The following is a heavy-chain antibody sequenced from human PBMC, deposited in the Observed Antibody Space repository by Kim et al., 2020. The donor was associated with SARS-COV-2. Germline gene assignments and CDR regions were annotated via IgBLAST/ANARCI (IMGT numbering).Heavy chain of an antibody. D-gene: IGHD6-13*01. CDR3: GRMVEQAEGTAGY. CDR2: ISYNGRT. CDR1: GASISSSTSY. J-gene: IGHJ4*02. Sequence: SETLSLTCTVSGASISSSTSYWGWLRQSPGKGLEWIGSISYNGRTYYSPSLRSRVTISIDTSKNRFSLDLNSVTAADTALYYCGRMVEQAEGTAGYWGQGTLVTVSS. V-gene: IGHV4-39*01.